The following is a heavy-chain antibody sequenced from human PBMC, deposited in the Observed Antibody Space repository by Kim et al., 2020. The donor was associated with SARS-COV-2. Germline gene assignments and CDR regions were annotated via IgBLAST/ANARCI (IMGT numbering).Heavy chain of an antibody. V-gene: IGHV3-30*18. Sequence: GGSLRLSCAASGFTFSSYGMHWVRQAPGKGLEWVAVISYDGSNKYYADSVKGRFTISRDNSKNTLYLQMNSLRAEDTAVYYCAKDQHGDGSNYYYYGMDVWGQGTTVTVSS. D-gene: IGHD4-17*01. CDR2: ISYDGSNK. CDR1: GFTFSSYG. CDR3: AKDQHGDGSNYYYYGMDV. J-gene: IGHJ6*02.